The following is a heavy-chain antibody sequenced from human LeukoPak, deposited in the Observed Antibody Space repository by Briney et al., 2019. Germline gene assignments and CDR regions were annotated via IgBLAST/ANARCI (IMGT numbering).Heavy chain of an antibody. D-gene: IGHD2-2*01. Sequence: GGSLRLSCAASGFTFSSYWMSWVRQAPGKGLEWVANIKQDGSEKYYVDSVKGRFTISRDNAKNSLYLQMNSLRAEDTAVYYCARVVDDIVVVPAAMDYWGQGTLLTVSS. CDR1: GFTFSSYW. CDR2: IKQDGSEK. V-gene: IGHV3-7*03. J-gene: IGHJ4*02. CDR3: ARVVDDIVVVPAAMDY.